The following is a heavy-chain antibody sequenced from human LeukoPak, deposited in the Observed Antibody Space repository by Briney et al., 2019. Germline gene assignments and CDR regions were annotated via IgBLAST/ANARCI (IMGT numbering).Heavy chain of an antibody. V-gene: IGHV3-33*06. CDR2: IWYDGRNE. CDR3: AKDVLIVVVDGDYFDY. CDR1: GFIFGNYG. D-gene: IGHD3-22*01. J-gene: IGHJ4*02. Sequence: QPGRSLRLSCAASGFIFGNYGMHWVRQAPGKGLEWVAGIWYDGRNEDYVDSVKGRFTISRDNSKHTLYVQMNSLRVDDTAAYYCAKDVLIVVVDGDYFDYWGQGTLVTVSS.